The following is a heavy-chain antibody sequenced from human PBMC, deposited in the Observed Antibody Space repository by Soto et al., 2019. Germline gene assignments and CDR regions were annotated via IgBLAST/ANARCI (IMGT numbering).Heavy chain of an antibody. J-gene: IGHJ6*03. CDR2: INAGTTKT. V-gene: IGHV1-3*01. CDR1: GYTFINYG. Sequence: GASVKVSCKASGYTFINYGIHWVRQAPGQSLEWMGWINAGTTKTKYSQKFQGRVTITSDTSASTVYMEVSSLTSEDTAVYFCAKEMWTVRDEHYYYVDVWGEGTTVTVSS. CDR3: AKEMWTVRDEHYYYVDV. D-gene: IGHD2-21*01.